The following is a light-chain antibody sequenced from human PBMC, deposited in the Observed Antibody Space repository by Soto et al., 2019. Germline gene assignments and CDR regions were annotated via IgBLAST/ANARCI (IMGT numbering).Light chain of an antibody. Sequence: EVVLTQSPATLSLSPGERAILSCRASHSVEKCLAWYQQKPGQTPRLLIYDACNRATGIPARFSGSGSETDFTLTISSLEPVDFAVYFCQQRKHWPPLTSGGGTKVEIK. V-gene: IGKV3-11*01. CDR2: DAC. CDR3: QQRKHWPPLT. CDR1: HSVEKC. J-gene: IGKJ4*01.